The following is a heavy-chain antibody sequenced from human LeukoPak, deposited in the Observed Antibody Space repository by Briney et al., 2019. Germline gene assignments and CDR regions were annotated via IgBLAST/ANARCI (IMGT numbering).Heavy chain of an antibody. Sequence: PSETLSLTCSVSGASLTSYYWSWIRQPAGKGLEWIGRLYTSGSINYNPSLKSRVTISADTSKNQFSLKLSSVTAADTAVYYCARESSTWYSDYWGQGTLVTVSS. V-gene: IGHV4-4*07. D-gene: IGHD6-13*01. CDR2: LYTSGSI. CDR3: ARESSTWYSDY. CDR1: GASLTSYY. J-gene: IGHJ4*02.